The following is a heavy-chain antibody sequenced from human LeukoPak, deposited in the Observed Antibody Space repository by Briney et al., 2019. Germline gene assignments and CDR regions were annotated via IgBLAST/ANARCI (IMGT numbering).Heavy chain of an antibody. CDR2: ISGRGSGDRT. V-gene: IGHV3-23*01. CDR3: AELGITMIGGV. Sequence: GASVKVSCKASGGTFSSYAMSWVRQAPGKGLEWVSNISGRGSGDRTYYADSVKGRFTISRDNSKNTLYLQMNSLRAEDTAVYYCAELGITMIGGVWGKGTTVTISS. J-gene: IGHJ6*04. CDR1: GGTFSSYA. D-gene: IGHD3-10*02.